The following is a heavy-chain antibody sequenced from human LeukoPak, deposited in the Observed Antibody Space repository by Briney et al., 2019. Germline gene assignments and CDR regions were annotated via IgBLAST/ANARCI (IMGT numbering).Heavy chain of an antibody. CDR3: ASDSYSGSYWDAFDI. J-gene: IGHJ3*02. CDR2: IYTSGST. V-gene: IGHV4-61*02. Sequence: PSQTLSLTCTVSGGSISSGSYYWSWIRQPAGKGLEWIGRIYTSGSTNYNPSLKSRVTISVDTSKNQFSLKLSSVTAADTAVYYCASDSYSGSYWDAFDIWGQGTMVTVSS. CDR1: GGSISSGSYY. D-gene: IGHD1-26*01.